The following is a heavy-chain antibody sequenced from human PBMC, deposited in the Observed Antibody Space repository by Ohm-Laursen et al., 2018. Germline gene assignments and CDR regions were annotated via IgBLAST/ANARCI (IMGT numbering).Heavy chain of an antibody. CDR3: ARSGSGSYYNVMDV. CDR1: GFTFSSYG. Sequence: SLRLSCTASGFTFSSYGMHWVRQAPGKGLEWVAVISYDESNKYYADSVKGRFTISRDSSKDTLYLQMNSLRAEDTAVYYCARSGSGSYYNVMDVWGQGTTVTVSS. CDR2: ISYDESNK. D-gene: IGHD3-10*01. J-gene: IGHJ6*02. V-gene: IGHV3-30*03.